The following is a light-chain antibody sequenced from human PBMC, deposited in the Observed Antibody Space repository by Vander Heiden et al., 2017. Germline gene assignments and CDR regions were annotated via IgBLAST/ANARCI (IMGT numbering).Light chain of an antibody. CDR1: TIGSKR. J-gene: IGLJ2*01. CDR3: QVWDSSSDHTNVV. CDR2: DDS. Sequence: SYVLTQPPSLSVAPGQTARLTCGGNTIGSKRVPWYQQKPGQAPVLVVYDDSDRASGSPGRVSGSNSGNTATMTISRVEAGEEADYYCQVWDSSSDHTNVVFGGGTKLTVL. V-gene: IGLV3-21*02.